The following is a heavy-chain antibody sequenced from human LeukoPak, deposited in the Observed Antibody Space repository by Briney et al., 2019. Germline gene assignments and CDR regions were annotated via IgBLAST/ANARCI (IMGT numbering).Heavy chain of an antibody. D-gene: IGHD6-13*01. CDR1: GYTLTDLS. CDR3: ATGGGSSWSIPSPFDY. J-gene: IGHJ4*02. V-gene: IGHV1-24*01. Sequence: ASVKVSCKVSGYTLTDLSMHWVRQAPGKGLEWMGVFDPEDGETIYAQKFQGRVTMTEDTSTDTAYMELSSMRSEDTAVYYCATGGGSSWSIPSPFDYWGQGTLVTVSS. CDR2: FDPEDGET.